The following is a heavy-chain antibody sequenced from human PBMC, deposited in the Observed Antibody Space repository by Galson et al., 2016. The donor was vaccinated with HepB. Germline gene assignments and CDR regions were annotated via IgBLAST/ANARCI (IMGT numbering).Heavy chain of an antibody. CDR3: ARGGNSGYGEFDYPKFYMDV. Sequence: SETLSLTCTMSGGSFSGYYWSWVRQSPGKVMEWIGEISHRGETNYKPSLETRVTMSVDSSMKQFSLNLKSLTAADTATYYCARGGNSGYGEFDYPKFYMDVWGKGATVTVSS. D-gene: IGHD5-12*01. CDR1: GGSFSGYY. CDR2: ISHRGET. V-gene: IGHV4-34*01. J-gene: IGHJ6*03.